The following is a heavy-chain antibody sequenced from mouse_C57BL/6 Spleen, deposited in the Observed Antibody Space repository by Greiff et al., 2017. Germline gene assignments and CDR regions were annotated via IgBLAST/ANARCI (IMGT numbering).Heavy chain of an antibody. CDR3: TRLMGYGSSKSVAY. Sequence: QVQLQHSGAELVRPGASVTLSCKASGYTFTDYEMHWVKQTPVHGLEWIGAIDPETGGTAYNQKFKGKAILTADKSSSTAYMELRSLTSEDSAVYYCTRLMGYGSSKSVAYWGQGTLVTVSA. CDR2: IDPETGGT. J-gene: IGHJ3*01. V-gene: IGHV1-15*01. D-gene: IGHD1-1*01. CDR1: GYTFTDYE.